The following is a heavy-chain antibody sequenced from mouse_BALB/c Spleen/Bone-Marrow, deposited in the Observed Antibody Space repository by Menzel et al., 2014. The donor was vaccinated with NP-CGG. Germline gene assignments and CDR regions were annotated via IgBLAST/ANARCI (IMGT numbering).Heavy chain of an antibody. CDR1: GYTFTSYY. V-gene: IGHV1S81*02. J-gene: IGHJ4*01. D-gene: IGHD1-1*01. Sequence: VKLQESGAELVKPGASVKLSCKASGYTFTSYYMYWVKQRPGQGLEWIGEINPSNGGTNFNEKFKSKATLTVDKSSXTAYMQLSSLTSEDSAVYYCTGSRRDYAMDYWGQGTSVTVSS. CDR3: TGSRRDYAMDY. CDR2: INPSNGGT.